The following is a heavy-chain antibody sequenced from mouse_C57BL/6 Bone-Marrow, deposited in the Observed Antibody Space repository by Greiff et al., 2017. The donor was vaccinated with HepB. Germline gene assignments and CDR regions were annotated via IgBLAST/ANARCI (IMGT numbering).Heavy chain of an antibody. CDR3: ARNYYSNYYFDY. D-gene: IGHD2-5*01. Sequence: EVQLQQSGPELVKPGASVKISCKASGYTFTDYYMNWVKQSHGKSLEWIGDINPNNGGTSYNQKFKGKATLTVDKSSSTAYMELRSLTSEDSAVYYCARNYYSNYYFDYWGQGTTLTVSS. J-gene: IGHJ2*01. CDR1: GYTFTDYY. CDR2: INPNNGGT. V-gene: IGHV1-26*01.